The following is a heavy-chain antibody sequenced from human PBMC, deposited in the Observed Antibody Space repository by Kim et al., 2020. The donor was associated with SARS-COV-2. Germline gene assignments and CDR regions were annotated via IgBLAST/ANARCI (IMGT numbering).Heavy chain of an antibody. CDR1: GGSISANYYY. J-gene: IGHJ4*02. Sequence: SETLSLTCTVSGGSISANYYYWGWLRQPPGKGLEWIGSIYYTGTTSYNPSLSSRVTISLDTSRNQFSLRLGSVTTTDTAVYYCARRGDYWGLGTLVIVSS. CDR3: ARRGDY. CDR2: IYYTGTT. V-gene: IGHV4-39*01.